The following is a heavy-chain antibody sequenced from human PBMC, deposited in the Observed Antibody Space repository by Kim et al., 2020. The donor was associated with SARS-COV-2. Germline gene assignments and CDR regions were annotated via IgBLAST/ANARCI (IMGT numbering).Heavy chain of an antibody. CDR3: TTDQIVVAGTENY. D-gene: IGHD6-19*01. J-gene: IGHJ4*02. Sequence: YAAPVKGRFTISRYDSKNTLYLQMNSLKTEDTAVYYCTTDQIVVAGTENYWVQGTLVTVSS. V-gene: IGHV3-15*01.